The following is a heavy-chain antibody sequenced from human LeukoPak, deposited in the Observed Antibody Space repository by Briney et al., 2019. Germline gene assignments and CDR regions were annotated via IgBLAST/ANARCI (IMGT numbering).Heavy chain of an antibody. J-gene: IGHJ4*02. CDR2: IWYDGSNQ. CDR3: ARARYPGIAVAGDGEIDY. Sequence: GGSLRLSCAASGLTFSRYGMHWVRQAPGKELEWVAVIWYDGSNQYYADSLKGRFTISRDNSKNTLYLQMNSLRAEDTAVYYCARARYPGIAVAGDGEIDYWGQGTLATVSS. D-gene: IGHD6-19*01. V-gene: IGHV3-33*01. CDR1: GLTFSRYG.